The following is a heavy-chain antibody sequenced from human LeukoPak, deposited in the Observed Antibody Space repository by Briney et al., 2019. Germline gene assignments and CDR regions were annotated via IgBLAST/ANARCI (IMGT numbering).Heavy chain of an antibody. D-gene: IGHD3-3*01. V-gene: IGHV1-24*01. Sequence: GASVTVSCKVSGYTLTELSMRWVRQAPGKGLEWMGGFDPEDGETIYAQKFQGRVTMTEDTSTDTAYMELSSLRSEDTAVYYCATSVTIFGGFDYWGQGTLVTVSS. CDR3: ATSVTIFGGFDY. J-gene: IGHJ4*02. CDR2: FDPEDGET. CDR1: GYTLTELS.